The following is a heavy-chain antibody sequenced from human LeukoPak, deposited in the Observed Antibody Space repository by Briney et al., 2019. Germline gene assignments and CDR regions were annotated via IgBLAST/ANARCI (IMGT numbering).Heavy chain of an antibody. CDR2: ISYDGSNK. V-gene: IGHV3-30-3*01. J-gene: IGHJ3*02. Sequence: GRSLRLSCAASGFTFSSYAMHWVRQAPGKGLEWVAVISYDGSNKYYADSVKGRFTISRDNSKNTLYLQMNSLRAEDTAVYYCARHHPDVAAWTGAFDIWGQGTMVTVSS. CDR3: ARHHPDVAAWTGAFDI. D-gene: IGHD6-13*01. CDR1: GFTFSSYA.